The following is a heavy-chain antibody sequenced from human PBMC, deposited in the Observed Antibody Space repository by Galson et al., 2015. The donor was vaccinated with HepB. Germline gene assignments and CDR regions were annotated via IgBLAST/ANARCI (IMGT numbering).Heavy chain of an antibody. J-gene: IGHJ4*02. CDR1: GFTFSSYS. CDR3: AREGSSGYFPDFDY. D-gene: IGHD3-22*01. Sequence: SLRLSCAASGFTFSSYSMNWVRQAPGKGLEWVSSISSSSSYIYYADSVKGRFTISRDNAKNSLYLQMNSLRAEDTAVYYCAREGSSGYFPDFDYWGQGTLVTVSS. CDR2: ISSSSSYI. V-gene: IGHV3-21*01.